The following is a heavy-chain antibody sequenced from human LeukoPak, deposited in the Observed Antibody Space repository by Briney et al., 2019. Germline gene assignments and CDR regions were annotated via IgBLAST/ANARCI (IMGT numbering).Heavy chain of an antibody. Sequence: ASVKVSGNASGSTFTSYGISWVRQAPGQGLEWMGWISAYNGNTNYAQKLQGRVTMTTDTSTSTAYMELRSLRSDDTAVYYCARDVSSSGWYKWFDPWGQGTLVTVSS. CDR2: ISAYNGNT. D-gene: IGHD6-19*01. CDR3: ARDVSSSGWYKWFDP. V-gene: IGHV1-18*01. CDR1: GSTFTSYG. J-gene: IGHJ5*02.